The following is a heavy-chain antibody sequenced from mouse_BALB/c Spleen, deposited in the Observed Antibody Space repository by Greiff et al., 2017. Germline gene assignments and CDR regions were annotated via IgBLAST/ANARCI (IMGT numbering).Heavy chain of an antibody. CDR1: GDSITSGY. CDR2: ISYSGST. V-gene: IGHV3-8*02. D-gene: IGHD2-14*01. CDR3: ARGGYRYDIWFAY. Sequence: EVMLVESGPSLVKPSQTLSLTCSVTGDSITSGYWNWIRKFPGNKLEYMGYISYSGSTYYNPSLKSRISITRDTSKNQYYLQLNSVTTEDTATYYCARGGYRYDIWFAYWGQGTLVTVSA. J-gene: IGHJ3*01.